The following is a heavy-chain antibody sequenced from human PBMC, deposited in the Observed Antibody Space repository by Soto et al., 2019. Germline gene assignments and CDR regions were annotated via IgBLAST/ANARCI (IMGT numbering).Heavy chain of an antibody. CDR3: VKEGYYYDSSGYYYGWFDP. D-gene: IGHD3-22*01. CDR2: ISSSSYI. Sequence: PGGSLRLSCAASGFTFSSYSMNWVRQAPGKGLEWVSSISSSSYIYYADSVKGRFTISRDNSKNTLYLQMSSLRDEDTAVYYCVKEGYYYDSSGYYYGWFDPWGQGTLVTVSS. J-gene: IGHJ5*02. V-gene: IGHV3-21*01. CDR1: GFTFSSYS.